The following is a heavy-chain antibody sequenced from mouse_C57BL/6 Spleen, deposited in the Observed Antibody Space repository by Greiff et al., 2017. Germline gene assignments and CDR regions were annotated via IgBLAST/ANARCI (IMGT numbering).Heavy chain of an antibody. Sequence: EVKLVESEGGLVQPGSSMKLSCTASGFTFSDYYMAWVRQVPEKGLEWVANINYDGSSTYYLDSLKSRFIISRDNAKNILYLQMSSLKSEDTATYYCAREGRQGYYYAMDYWGQGTSVTVSS. J-gene: IGHJ4*01. CDR1: GFTFSDYY. V-gene: IGHV5-16*01. CDR2: INYDGSST. CDR3: AREGRQGYYYAMDY.